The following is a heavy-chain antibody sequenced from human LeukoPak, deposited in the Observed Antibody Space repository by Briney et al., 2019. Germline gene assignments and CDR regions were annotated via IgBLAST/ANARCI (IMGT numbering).Heavy chain of an antibody. Sequence: PGGSLRLSCAASGFTFSSYAMSWVRQAPGKGLEWVSAISGSGGSTYYADSVKGRFTISRDNSKNTLYLQMNSLRVEDTAVYYCAKSFDILTGHGYYYYGMDVWGQGTTVTVSS. D-gene: IGHD3-9*01. CDR1: GFTFSSYA. J-gene: IGHJ6*02. CDR2: ISGSGGST. V-gene: IGHV3-23*01. CDR3: AKSFDILTGHGYYYYGMDV.